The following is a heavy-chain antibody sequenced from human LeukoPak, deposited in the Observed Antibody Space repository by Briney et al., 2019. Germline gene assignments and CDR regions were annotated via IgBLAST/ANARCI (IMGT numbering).Heavy chain of an antibody. J-gene: IGHJ4*02. CDR3: ATLDVEMATFSDY. Sequence: GRSLRLSCAASGFTFSSYWMHWVRQAPGKGLVWVSRINSDGSSTSYADSVKGRFTISRDNAKNTLYLQMNSLRAEDTAVYYCATLDVEMATFSDYWGQGTLVTVSS. D-gene: IGHD5-24*01. V-gene: IGHV3-74*01. CDR1: GFTFSSYW. CDR2: INSDGSST.